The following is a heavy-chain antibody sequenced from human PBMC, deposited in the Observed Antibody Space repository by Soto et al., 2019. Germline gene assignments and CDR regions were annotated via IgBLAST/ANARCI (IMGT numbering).Heavy chain of an antibody. CDR2: IYWDDDN. D-gene: IGHD3-9*01. J-gene: IGHJ4*02. CDR3: AHRKYDVLTGRGTFDY. V-gene: IGHV2-5*02. Sequence: QITLKESGPTLVKPTQTLTLTCTFSGFSLSTSGVGVGWIRQPPGKALEWLALIYWDDDNRYSPSLKSRLTITXXTXKXQVVLTMTNMDHVDTATYYCAHRKYDVLTGRGTFDYWGQGTLVTVSS. CDR1: GFSLSTSGVG.